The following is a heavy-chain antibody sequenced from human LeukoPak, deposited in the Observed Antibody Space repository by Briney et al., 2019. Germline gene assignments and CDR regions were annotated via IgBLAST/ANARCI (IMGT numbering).Heavy chain of an antibody. D-gene: IGHD2-2*02. V-gene: IGHV3-48*02. CDR3: ARGHTL. CDR1: GFAFTSYA. J-gene: IGHJ4*02. Sequence: GGSLRLSCAASGFAFTSYAMSWVRQAPGKGLEWVSYISSSSSTIYYADSVKGRFTISRDNAKKSLYLRMNSLRDEDTAVCYCARGHTLWGQGTLVTVSS. CDR2: ISSSSSTI.